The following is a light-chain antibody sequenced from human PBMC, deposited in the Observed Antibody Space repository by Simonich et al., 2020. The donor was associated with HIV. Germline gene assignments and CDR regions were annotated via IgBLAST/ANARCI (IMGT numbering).Light chain of an antibody. CDR1: QSVSSY. CDR2: DAS. J-gene: IGKJ3*01. V-gene: IGKV3-11*01. Sequence: EIVLTQSPATLSLSPGERATLSCRASQSVSSYLAWYQQKPGQAPRLLICDASNSATGIPARFSGRGSGTDFTRTISSLEPEDFAVYYCQQRSNWPPVFTFGPGTKVDIK. CDR3: QQRSNWPPVFT.